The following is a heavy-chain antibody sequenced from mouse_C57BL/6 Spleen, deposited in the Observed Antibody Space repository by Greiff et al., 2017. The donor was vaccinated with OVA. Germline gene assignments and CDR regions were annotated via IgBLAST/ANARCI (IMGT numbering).Heavy chain of an antibody. Sequence: VQLVESGAELVRPGASVTLSCKASGYTFTDYEMHWVKQTPVHGLEWIGAIDPETGGTAYNQKFKGKAILTADKSSSTAYMELRSLTSEDSAVYYCTNRGAYWGQGTLVTVSA. CDR3: TNRGAY. J-gene: IGHJ3*01. CDR2: IDPETGGT. V-gene: IGHV1-15*01. CDR1: GYTFTDYE.